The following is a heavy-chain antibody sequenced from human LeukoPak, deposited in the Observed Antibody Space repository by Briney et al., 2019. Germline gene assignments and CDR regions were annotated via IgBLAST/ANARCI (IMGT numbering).Heavy chain of an antibody. V-gene: IGHV4-31*03. Sequence: NASETLSLTCSVSGGSINSDGYYWSWIRQHPGKGLEWIGYIYYSGSAYYNPSLKSRVTISVDTSENQFSLKLSPVTAADTAVYYCARVNYGSATKEDYWGQGTLVTVSS. D-gene: IGHD3-10*01. J-gene: IGHJ4*02. CDR1: GGSINSDGYY. CDR2: IYYSGSA. CDR3: ARVNYGSATKEDY.